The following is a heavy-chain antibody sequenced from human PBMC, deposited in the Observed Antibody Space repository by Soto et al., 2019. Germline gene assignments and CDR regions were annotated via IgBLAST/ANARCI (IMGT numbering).Heavy chain of an antibody. V-gene: IGHV1-2*04. CDR3: ARATLAARLSDAFDI. J-gene: IGHJ3*02. Sequence: ASVPVSCPASGSTFPGYYMHWVRQAPGQGLEWMGWINPNSGGTNYAQKFQGWVTMTRDTSISTAYMELSRLRSDDTAVYYCARATLAARLSDAFDIWGQGTMVTVSS. CDR1: GSTFPGYY. D-gene: IGHD6-6*01. CDR2: INPNSGGT.